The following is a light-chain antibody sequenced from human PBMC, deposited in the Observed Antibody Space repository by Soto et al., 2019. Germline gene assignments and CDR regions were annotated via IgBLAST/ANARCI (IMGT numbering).Light chain of an antibody. CDR2: GAS. J-gene: IGKJ1*01. CDR3: QQYSGWSGT. Sequence: EIDMTQSPATLSVSPGERAILSCGASQSVSINLAWFQQKPDQAPRLLIYGASTMASGIPARFSGSGSGTEFTLTISSLQSEDFAVYYCQQYSGWSGTFGQGTKVDIK. CDR1: QSVSIN. V-gene: IGKV3-15*01.